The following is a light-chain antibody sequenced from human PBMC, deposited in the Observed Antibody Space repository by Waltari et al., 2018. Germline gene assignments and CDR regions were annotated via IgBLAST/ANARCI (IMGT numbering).Light chain of an antibody. CDR2: EDT. CDR3: YSSDSTGLRV. Sequence: YELTQPPSLSVSPGQTARITCSGHELPRKYAYWFQQKSGQAPRLVMYEDTKRPSGIPERFSGSSSETVATLTITGAQVDDEADYYCYSSDSTGLRVFGGGTTVVVL. CDR1: ELPRKY. J-gene: IGLJ1*01. V-gene: IGLV3-10*01.